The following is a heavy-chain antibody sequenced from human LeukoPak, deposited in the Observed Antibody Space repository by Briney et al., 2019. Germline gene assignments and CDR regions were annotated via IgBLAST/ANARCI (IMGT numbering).Heavy chain of an antibody. D-gene: IGHD2-15*01. J-gene: IGHJ4*02. V-gene: IGHV4-59*01. Sequence: PSETLSLTCSVSGGSISGYYWSWIRQPPGQGLEWIGYIYYSGSTNYNPSLKSRVTISVDTSKNQFSLKLSSVTAADTAVYYCAREQVATISYYFDYWGQGTLVTVSS. CDR2: IYYSGST. CDR1: GGSISGYY. CDR3: AREQVATISYYFDY.